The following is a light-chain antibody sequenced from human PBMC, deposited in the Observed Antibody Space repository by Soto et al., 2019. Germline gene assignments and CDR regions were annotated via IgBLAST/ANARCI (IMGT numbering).Light chain of an antibody. Sequence: QSALTQPPSASGTPGQRGTISCSGSSSNIGTYYVDWYQQLPGTAPKLLIHRNGQRPSGVPDRFSGSKSGTSASLAISGLRSEDEADYYCATWDDRLRAYVIGAGTKVTVL. V-gene: IGLV1-47*01. CDR3: ATWDDRLRAYV. CDR1: SSNIGTYY. J-gene: IGLJ1*01. CDR2: RNG.